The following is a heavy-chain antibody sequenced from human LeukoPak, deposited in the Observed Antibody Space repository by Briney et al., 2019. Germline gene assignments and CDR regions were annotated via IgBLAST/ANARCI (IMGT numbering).Heavy chain of an antibody. CDR1: GYTFTSYG. CDR2: ISAYNGNT. V-gene: IGHV1-18*01. J-gene: IGHJ4*02. CDR3: ARDRDSSGWSALTPFDY. Sequence: ASVKVSCKASGYTFTSYGISWVRQAPGQGLEWMGWISAYNGNTNYAQKLQGRVTMTTDTSTSTAYMELSRLRSDDTAVYYCARDRDSSGWSALTPFDYWGQGTLVTVSS. D-gene: IGHD6-19*01.